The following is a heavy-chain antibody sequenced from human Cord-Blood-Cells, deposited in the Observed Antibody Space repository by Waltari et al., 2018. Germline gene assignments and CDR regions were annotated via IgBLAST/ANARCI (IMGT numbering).Heavy chain of an antibody. CDR1: GYTFTGYY. V-gene: IGHV1-2*06. J-gene: IGHJ5*02. CDR3: ARLLRSTTGTNWFDP. CDR2: INPNSGGT. Sequence: QVQLVQSGAEVKKPGASVKVSCKASGYTFTGYYMHWVRQAPGQGLEWMGRINPNSGGTNYAQKFQGRVTMTRDTSISTAYMELSRLRSDDTAVYYCARLLRSTTGTNWFDPWGQGTLVTVSS. D-gene: IGHD1-1*01.